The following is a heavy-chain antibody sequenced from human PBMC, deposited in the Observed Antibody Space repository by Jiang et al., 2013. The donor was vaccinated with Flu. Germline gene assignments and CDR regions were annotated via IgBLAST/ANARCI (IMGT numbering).Heavy chain of an antibody. D-gene: IGHD3-16*01. CDR2: IDTSGST. J-gene: IGHJ4*02. Sequence: LLKPSETLSLTCTVSGGSIRSYFWSWIRQPAGKGLEWIGHIDTSGSTKYNPSLQSRVTMSIDTSKNQFSLKLTSVTAADRAVYYCARGGVAVAWGYFDYWGQGTLVTVSS. CDR1: GGSIRSYF. CDR3: ARGGVAVAWGYFDY. V-gene: IGHV4-4*07.